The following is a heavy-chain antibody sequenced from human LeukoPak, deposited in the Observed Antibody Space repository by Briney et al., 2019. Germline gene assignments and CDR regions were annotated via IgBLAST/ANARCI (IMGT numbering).Heavy chain of an antibody. D-gene: IGHD6-19*01. CDR1: GGSISSYY. J-gene: IGHJ4*02. CDR2: INHSGST. CDR3: ARRTGRSGWYAKLVY. Sequence: SETLSLTCTVSGGSISSYYWSWIRQPPGKGLEWIGEINHSGSTSYNPSLKSRVTISVDTSKNQFSLKLSSVTAADTAVYYCARRTGRSGWYAKLVYWGQGTLVTVSS. V-gene: IGHV4-34*01.